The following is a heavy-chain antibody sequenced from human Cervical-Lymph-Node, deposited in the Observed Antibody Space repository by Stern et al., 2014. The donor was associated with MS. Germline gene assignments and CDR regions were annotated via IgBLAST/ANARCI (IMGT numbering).Heavy chain of an antibody. D-gene: IGHD5-18*01. CDR1: GFTFSTYG. J-gene: IGHJ4*02. CDR2: ISFDGSKK. Sequence: QMQLVQSGGGVVQPGKSLRLSCAASGFTFSTYGMHWVRQAPGKGLEWLTFISFDGSKKYFADAVKGRFATSRDNSKDTLHLEMNSLRVDDTAVYYCAKAPIAMVGSYLDSWGQGTLVIVSS. V-gene: IGHV3-30*18. CDR3: AKAPIAMVGSYLDS.